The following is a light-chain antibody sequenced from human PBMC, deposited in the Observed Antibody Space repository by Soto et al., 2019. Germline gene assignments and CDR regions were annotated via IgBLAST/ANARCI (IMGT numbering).Light chain of an antibody. CDR3: QQRGNRPPWT. CDR1: QSVGKY. Sequence: EIVMTQSPATLSLSPGERATLSCRPSQSVGKYLVWYQQKPGQAHRLLIYDASNRATGIPASFSGSGSGTDFTLTISSLEPEDFAVYYCQQRGNRPPWTFGQGTKVEIK. V-gene: IGKV3-11*01. J-gene: IGKJ1*01. CDR2: DAS.